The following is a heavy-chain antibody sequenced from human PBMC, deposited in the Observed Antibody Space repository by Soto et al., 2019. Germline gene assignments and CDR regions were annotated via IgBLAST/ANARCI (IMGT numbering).Heavy chain of an antibody. J-gene: IGHJ4*02. CDR1: GFTFSSYG. CDR2: ISYDGSNK. CDR3: ANGPQGPHATY. Sequence: GVSLGLSFAASGFTFSSYGMHWVRQAPGKGLEWVAVISYDGSNKYYADSVKGRFTISRDNSKNTLYLQMNSLRAEDTAVYYCANGPQGPHATYWGQGTLVTVSS. V-gene: IGHV3-30*18.